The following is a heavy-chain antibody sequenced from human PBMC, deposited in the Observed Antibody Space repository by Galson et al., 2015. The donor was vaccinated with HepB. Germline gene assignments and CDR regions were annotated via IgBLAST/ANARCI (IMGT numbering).Heavy chain of an antibody. CDR2: IDPSDSYT. CDR1: GYSFTSYW. CDR3: ARKYCSGGSCYDAFDI. V-gene: IGHV5-10-1*01. Sequence: QSGAEVKKPGESLRISCKGSGYSFTSYWISWVRQMPGKGLEWMGRIDPSDSYTNYSPSFQGHVTISADKSISTAYLQWSSLKASDTAMYYCARKYCSGGSCYDAFDIWGQGTMVTVSS. J-gene: IGHJ3*02. D-gene: IGHD2-15*01.